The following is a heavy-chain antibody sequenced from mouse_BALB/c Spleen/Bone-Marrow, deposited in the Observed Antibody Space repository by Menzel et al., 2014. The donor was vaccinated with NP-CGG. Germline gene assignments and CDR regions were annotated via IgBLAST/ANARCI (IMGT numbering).Heavy chain of an antibody. Sequence: LVESGPELVRPGVSVKISCKGSGYTFTDYAMHWVKQSHAKSLEWIGVISTYSGNTNYNQKFKGKATMTVDKSSSTNSMDLPRLTSEDSAIYFYARGRLVGLRSFAYWGQGTLVTVSA. CDR2: ISTYSGNT. V-gene: IGHV1-67*01. J-gene: IGHJ3*01. CDR3: ARGRLVGLRSFAY. CDR1: GYTFTDYA. D-gene: IGHD3-2*01.